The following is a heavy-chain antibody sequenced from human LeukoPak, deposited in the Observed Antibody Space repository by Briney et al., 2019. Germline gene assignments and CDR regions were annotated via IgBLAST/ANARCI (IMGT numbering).Heavy chain of an antibody. D-gene: IGHD6-13*01. J-gene: IGHJ4*02. CDR3: ARTTYIAAAGMFDY. Sequence: SETLSLTCAVHGGSFSGSYWSWIRQTPGKGLVWIGEINHTGSTNYNPFLKSRATISVDMSKNQFSLKVSSVTAADTAVYYCARTTYIAAAGMFDYWGQGTLVTVSS. CDR1: GGSFSGSY. V-gene: IGHV4-34*01. CDR2: INHTGST.